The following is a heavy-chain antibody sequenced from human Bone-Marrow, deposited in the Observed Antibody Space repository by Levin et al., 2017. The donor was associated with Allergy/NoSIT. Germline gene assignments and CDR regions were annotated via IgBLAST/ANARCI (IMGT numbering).Heavy chain of an antibody. J-gene: IGHJ5*02. CDR2: IYYSGST. CDR1: GGSIGSATYY. V-gene: IGHV4-39*01. CDR3: ARHGDNSGGHGFDP. D-gene: IGHD6-19*01. Sequence: SETLSLTCTVSGGSIGSATYYWGWIRQPPGKGLEWIGSIYYSGSTYYNPSLKSRVTISVDTSKNQFSLKLTSVTAADTAVYYCARHGDNSGGHGFDPWGQGTLVTVSS.